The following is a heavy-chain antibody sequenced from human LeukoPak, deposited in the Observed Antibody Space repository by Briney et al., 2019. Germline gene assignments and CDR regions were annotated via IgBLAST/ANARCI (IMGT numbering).Heavy chain of an antibody. V-gene: IGHV3-74*01. Sequence: GGSLGLSCAASGFSFSSSWMHWVRQVPGKGLEWVSRINDDETSTTYAESVKGRFTISRDNAKNTLFLQMNSLRAEDTAVYYCATTGSGSYYDYWGQGTLVTVSS. CDR3: ATTGSGSYYDY. J-gene: IGHJ4*02. D-gene: IGHD1-26*01. CDR2: INDDETST. CDR1: GFSFSSSW.